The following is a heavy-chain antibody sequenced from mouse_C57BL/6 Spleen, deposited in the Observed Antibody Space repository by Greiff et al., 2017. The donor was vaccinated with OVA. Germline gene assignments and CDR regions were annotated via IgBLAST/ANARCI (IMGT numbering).Heavy chain of an antibody. D-gene: IGHD2-3*01. CDR2: IDPSDSYT. CDR3: ARGDGGDY. J-gene: IGHJ2*01. Sequence: QVQLQQPGAELVMPGASVKLSCKASGYTFTSYWMHWVKQRPGQGLEWIGEIDPSDSYTNYNQKFKGKSTLTVDKSSSTAYMQLSSLTSEDSAVYYWARGDGGDYWGQGTTLTVSS. V-gene: IGHV1-69*01. CDR1: GYTFTSYW.